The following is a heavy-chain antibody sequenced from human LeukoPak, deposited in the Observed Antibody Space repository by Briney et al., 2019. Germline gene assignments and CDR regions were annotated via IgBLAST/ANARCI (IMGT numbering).Heavy chain of an antibody. CDR3: AIRLNTYYYDSSGYPYDAFDI. CDR2: IYISGST. V-gene: IGHV4-61*02. CDR1: GVSISSGSYY. D-gene: IGHD3-22*01. J-gene: IGHJ3*02. Sequence: SQTLSLTCTVSGVSISSGSYYWTWIRQPAGKGLEWIGRIYISGSTNYNPSLKGRVTMSIDTSKNQFSLKLSSVTAADTAVYYCAIRLNTYYYDSSGYPYDAFDIWGQGTVVTVSS.